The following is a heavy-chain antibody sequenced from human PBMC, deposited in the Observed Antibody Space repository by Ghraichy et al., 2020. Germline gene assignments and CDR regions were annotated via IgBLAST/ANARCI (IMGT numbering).Heavy chain of an antibody. V-gene: IGHV3-21*01. Sequence: GGSLRLSCAASGFTFSSYSMNWVRQAPGKGLEWVSSISSSSSYIYYADSVKGRFTISRDNAKNSLYLQMNSLRAEDTAVYYCARDRPPRKEGDWGQGTLVTVSS. J-gene: IGHJ4*02. CDR2: ISSSSSYI. D-gene: IGHD3-16*01. CDR1: GFTFSSYS. CDR3: ARDRPPRKEGD.